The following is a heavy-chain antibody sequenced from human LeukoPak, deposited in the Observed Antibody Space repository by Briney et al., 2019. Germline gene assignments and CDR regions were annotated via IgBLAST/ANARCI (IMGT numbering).Heavy chain of an antibody. CDR1: GYTFTGYY. CDR3: ARSGLPVLKDTMVRGVDYYYYMDV. D-gene: IGHD3-10*01. CDR2: ISAYNGNT. Sequence: ASVKVSCKASGYTFTGYYMHWVRQAPGQGLEWMGWISAYNGNTNYAQKLQGRVTMTTDTSTSTAYMELRSLRSDDTAVYYCARSGLPVLKDTMVRGVDYYYYMDVWGKGTTVTISS. V-gene: IGHV1-18*04. J-gene: IGHJ6*03.